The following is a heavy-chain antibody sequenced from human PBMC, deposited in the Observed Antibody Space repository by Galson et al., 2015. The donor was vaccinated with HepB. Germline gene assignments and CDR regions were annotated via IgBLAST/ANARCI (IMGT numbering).Heavy chain of an antibody. CDR3: ARDHRVVRGVPDYYGMDV. V-gene: IGHV3-48*02. D-gene: IGHD3-10*01. J-gene: IGHJ6*02. CDR2: ISSSSSTI. Sequence: SLRLSCAASGFTFSSYSMNWVRQAPGKGLEWVSYISSSSSTIYYADSVKGRFTISRDNAKNSLYLQMNSLRDENTAVYYCARDHRVVRGVPDYYGMDVRGQGTTVTVSS. CDR1: GFTFSSYS.